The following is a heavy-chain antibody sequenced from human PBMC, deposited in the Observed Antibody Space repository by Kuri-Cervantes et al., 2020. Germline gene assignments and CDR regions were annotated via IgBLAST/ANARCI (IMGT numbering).Heavy chain of an antibody. V-gene: IGHV3-30*19. D-gene: IGHD2-2*01. CDR3: ARVYCSSTSCYGAYYYYDMDV. CDR2: ISYDGGNK. CDR1: GFSFSTYG. J-gene: IGHJ6*02. Sequence: GESLKISCVASGFSFSTYGMHWVRQAPGKGLEWVAVISYDGGNKYYADSVKGRFTISRDNSKNTLYLQMNSLRAEDTAVYYCARVYCSSTSCYGAYYYYDMDVWGQGTTVTVSS.